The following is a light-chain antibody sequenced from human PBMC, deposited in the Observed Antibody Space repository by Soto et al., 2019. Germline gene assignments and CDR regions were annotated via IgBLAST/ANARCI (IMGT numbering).Light chain of an antibody. CDR1: QSLSSSF. J-gene: IGKJ1*01. CDR2: GAS. Sequence: EVVFTQSPGTLSFSPGERATLSCRASQSLSSSFLAWYQQAPGQAPRLLIYGASGRATGIPDRFSGSGSGTDFTLTISRLEPEDFAVYYCQQFNYSPWTSGQGTKVDIK. V-gene: IGKV3-20*01. CDR3: QQFNYSPWT.